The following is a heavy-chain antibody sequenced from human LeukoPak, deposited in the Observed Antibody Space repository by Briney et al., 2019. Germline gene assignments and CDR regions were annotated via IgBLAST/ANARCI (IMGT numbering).Heavy chain of an antibody. Sequence: SETLSLTCTVSGYSISSGYYWGWIRQPPGKGLEWIGSIYHSGSTYYNPSLKSRVTISVDTSKNQFSLKLSSVTAADTAVYYCASRYSSSWYVDYWGQGTLVTVSS. D-gene: IGHD6-13*01. J-gene: IGHJ4*02. CDR1: GYSISSGYY. CDR2: IYHSGST. V-gene: IGHV4-38-2*02. CDR3: ASRYSSSWYVDY.